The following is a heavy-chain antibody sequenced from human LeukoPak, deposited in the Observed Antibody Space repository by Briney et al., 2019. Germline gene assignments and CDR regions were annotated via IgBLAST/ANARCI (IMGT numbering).Heavy chain of an antibody. V-gene: IGHV1-18*01. CDR2: ISAYNGNT. J-gene: IGHJ6*04. CDR3: ARVVHFLEWLMDV. D-gene: IGHD3-3*01. Sequence: ASVKVSCKASGYTFTSYGISWVRQAPRQGLKWMGWISAYNGNTNYAQKLQGRVTMTTDTSTSTAYMELRSLRSDDTAVYYCARVVHFLEWLMDVWGKGTTVTVSS. CDR1: GYTFTSYG.